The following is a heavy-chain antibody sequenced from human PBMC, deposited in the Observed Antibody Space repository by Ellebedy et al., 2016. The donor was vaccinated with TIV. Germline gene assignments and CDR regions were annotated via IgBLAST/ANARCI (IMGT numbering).Heavy chain of an antibody. V-gene: IGHV1-69*04. CDR3: ARGVVPVDY. CDR2: IIPILGIA. J-gene: IGHJ4*02. D-gene: IGHD2-2*01. CDR1: GGTFSSYA. Sequence: SVKVSCXASGGTFSSYAISWVRQAPGQGLEWMGRIIPILGIANYTQKFQGRVTMTRNTSISTAYMELSSLRSEDTAVYYCARGVVPVDYWGQGTLVTVSS.